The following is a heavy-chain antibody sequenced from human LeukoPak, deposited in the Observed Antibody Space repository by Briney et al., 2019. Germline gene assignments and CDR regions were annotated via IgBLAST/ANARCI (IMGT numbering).Heavy chain of an antibody. CDR2: IYYSGST. CDR3: ARRVLYGDDLFDY. D-gene: IGHD4-17*01. V-gene: IGHV4-59*06. Sequence: SETLSLTCTVSGGSISSYYWSWIRQHPGKGLEWIGYIYYSGSTYYNPSLKRRVTISVDTSKNQCYLKLSSVTAADTAVYYCARRVLYGDDLFDYWGQGTLVTVSS. J-gene: IGHJ4*02. CDR1: GGSISSYY.